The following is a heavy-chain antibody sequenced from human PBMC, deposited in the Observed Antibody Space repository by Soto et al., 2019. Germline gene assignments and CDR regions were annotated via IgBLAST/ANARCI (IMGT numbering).Heavy chain of an antibody. CDR1: GYTFTSFD. CDR3: ARARKYSSGWYEY. V-gene: IGHV1-8*01. D-gene: IGHD6-19*01. Sequence: QVQLVQSGAEVKEPGASVKVSCKASGYTFTSFDINWMRQATGQGPEWMGWMSPNSGNTGYAQKFQGRVTMTRDTSISTVYMELSSLRSEDTAVYYCARARKYSSGWYEYWGQGTLVTVFS. CDR2: MSPNSGNT. J-gene: IGHJ4*02.